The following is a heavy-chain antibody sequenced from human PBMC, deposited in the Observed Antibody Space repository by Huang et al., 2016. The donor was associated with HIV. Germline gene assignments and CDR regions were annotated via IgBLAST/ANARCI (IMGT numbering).Heavy chain of an antibody. CDR2: SSPIFGTP. CDR1: GGTFTTYT. Sequence: QVQLVQSGAEVKKPWSSVTVSCKASGGTFTTYTITWVRQAPGQGLEWMGGSSPIFGTPNYAQKCQGRVTITADESTSTAYMELSSLRSEDTAVYYCAREYYYDNSGYYFDYWGQGTLVTVSS. D-gene: IGHD3-22*01. J-gene: IGHJ4*02. V-gene: IGHV1-69*13. CDR3: AREYYYDNSGYYFDY.